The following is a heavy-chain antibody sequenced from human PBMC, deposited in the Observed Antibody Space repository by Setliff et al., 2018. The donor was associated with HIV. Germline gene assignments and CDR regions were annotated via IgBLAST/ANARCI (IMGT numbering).Heavy chain of an antibody. CDR2: ISAYNGNT. J-gene: IGHJ1*01. V-gene: IGHV1-18*01. D-gene: IGHD3-22*01. CDR3: ARDSYYDSSGYYPLGDFQH. Sequence: ASVKVSCKASGYTFTSYGISWVRQAPGQGLEWMGWISAYNGNTNYAQKLQGRVTMTTDTSTSTAYMELRSLRSDDTAVYYCARDSYYDSSGYYPLGDFQHWARAPWSPSP. CDR1: GYTFTSYG.